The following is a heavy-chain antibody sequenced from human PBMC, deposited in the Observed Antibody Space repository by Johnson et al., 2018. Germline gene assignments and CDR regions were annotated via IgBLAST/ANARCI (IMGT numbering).Heavy chain of an antibody. V-gene: IGHV3-74*02. J-gene: IGHJ3*01. CDR2: IPSDGSAT. D-gene: IGHD4-17*01. Sequence: QLLESGGALVQSGGSLRLSCAASGFTFSYYWMPWVRQAPGKGLVWVPRIPSDGSATNSAHSVKGPFTISRDNARNTGDLQMNSLGFEETAVYFCARGDYEAFTLWGQGTTVTVSS. CDR3: ARGDYEAFTL. CDR1: GFTFSYYW.